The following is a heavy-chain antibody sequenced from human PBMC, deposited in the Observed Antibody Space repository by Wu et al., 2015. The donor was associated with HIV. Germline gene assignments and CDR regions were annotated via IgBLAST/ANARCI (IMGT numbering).Heavy chain of an antibody. CDR3: AREPPSGVYLYMDV. V-gene: IGHV1-18*01. D-gene: IGHD5/OR15-5a*01. J-gene: IGHJ6*03. CDR2: IDTYNGNR. Sequence: QVQLVQSGAEVKKPGSSVKVSCKAFGGTFNNFGISWVRQAPGQGLQWLGWIDTYNGNRNYTWGRLTMTTDTSTATAFLELRSLRLDDTATYYCAREPPSGVYLYMDVWGKGTTVTVSS. CDR1: GGTFNNFG.